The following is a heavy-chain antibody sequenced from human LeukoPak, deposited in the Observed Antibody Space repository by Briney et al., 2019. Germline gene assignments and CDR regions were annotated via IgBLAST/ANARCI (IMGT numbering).Heavy chain of an antibody. D-gene: IGHD2-8*01. CDR2: ISSSSSYI. V-gene: IGHV3-21*01. CDR3: ARDRRSKYCTNGVCYPGDY. J-gene: IGHJ4*02. Sequence: GGSLRLSCAASGFTFSSYSMNWVRQAPGKGLEWVSSISSSSSYIYYADSVKGRFTISRDDSKNTLYLQMNSLRAEDTAVYYCARDRRSKYCTNGVCYPGDYWGQGTLVTVSS. CDR1: GFTFSSYS.